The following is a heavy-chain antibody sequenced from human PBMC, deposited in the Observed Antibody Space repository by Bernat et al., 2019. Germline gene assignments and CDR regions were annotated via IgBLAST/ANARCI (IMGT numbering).Heavy chain of an antibody. CDR1: GFTFSSYG. CDR2: IWYDGSNK. D-gene: IGHD3-3*01. CDR3: ARDGDDFWSGYYPPPSYYMDV. V-gene: IGHV3-33*01. J-gene: IGHJ6*03. Sequence: QVQLVESGGGVVQPGRSLRLSCAASGFTFSSYGMHWVRQAPGKGLEWVAVIWYDGSNKYYADSVKGRFTISRDNSKTTLYLQMNSLRAEDTAVYYCARDGDDFWSGYYPPPSYYMDVWGKGTTVTVSS.